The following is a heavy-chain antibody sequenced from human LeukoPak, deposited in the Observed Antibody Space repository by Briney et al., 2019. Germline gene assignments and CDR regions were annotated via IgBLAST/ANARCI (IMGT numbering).Heavy chain of an antibody. CDR2: TYYRSKWYN. CDR1: GDSVSSINGA. CDR3: ARDLGNTGWYTFDY. J-gene: IGHJ4*02. V-gene: IGHV6-1*01. Sequence: SQTLSLTCAISGDSVSSINGAWNWTRQSQWRGLEWLGRTYYRSKWYNDYVESMKGRITISPDTSKNQFSLHLNSVTPEDTAVYYCARDLGNTGWYTFDYWGQGTLVTVSS. D-gene: IGHD6-19*01.